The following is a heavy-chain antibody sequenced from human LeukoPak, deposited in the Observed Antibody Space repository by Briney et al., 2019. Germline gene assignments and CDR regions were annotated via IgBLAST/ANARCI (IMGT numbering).Heavy chain of an antibody. Sequence: SETLSLTCTVSGGSILGGYSYWRWVRQPAGKGREWVGRVDASGSTNYNPSLRSRVIISVDTSKNQFSLNLSSVTAADTAVYYCARWGVGFSNNGFDYWGRGSLVTVSS. V-gene: IGHV4-61*02. CDR3: ARWGVGFSNNGFDY. CDR1: GGSILGGYSY. D-gene: IGHD2-8*01. CDR2: VDASGST. J-gene: IGHJ4*02.